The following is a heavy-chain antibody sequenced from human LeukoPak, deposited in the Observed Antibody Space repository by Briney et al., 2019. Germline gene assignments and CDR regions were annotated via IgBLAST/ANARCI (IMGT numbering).Heavy chain of an antibody. V-gene: IGHV1-69*13. CDR2: IIPIFGTA. D-gene: IGHD2-2*02. CDR1: GYTFTSYD. CDR3: ARGVVVPAAIRGIVNYYMDV. J-gene: IGHJ6*03. Sequence: SVKVSCKASGYTFTSYDINWVRQAPGQGLEWMGGIIPIFGTANYAQKFQGRVTITADESTSTAYMELSSLKSEDTAVYYCARGVVVPAAIRGIVNYYMDVWGKGTTVTVSS.